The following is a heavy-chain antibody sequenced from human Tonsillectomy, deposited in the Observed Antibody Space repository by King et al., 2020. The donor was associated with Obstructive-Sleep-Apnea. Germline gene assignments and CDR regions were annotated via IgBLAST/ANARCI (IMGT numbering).Heavy chain of an antibody. CDR2: IYYRGST. J-gene: IGHJ4*02. D-gene: IGHD3-10*01. CDR3: ARDGSGSSLGDY. Sequence: QLQESGPGLVKPSETLSLTCTVSGGSISSSSYYWGWIRQPPGNELEWIGSIYYRGSTYYNPSLKGRVTISVDTSKNQFSLKLSSVTAADTAVYYCARDGSGSSLGDYWGQGTLVTVSS. CDR1: GGSISSSSYY. V-gene: IGHV4-39*07.